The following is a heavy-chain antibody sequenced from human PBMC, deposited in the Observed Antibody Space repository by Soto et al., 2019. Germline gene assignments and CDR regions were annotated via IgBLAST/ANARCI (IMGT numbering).Heavy chain of an antibody. CDR2: INAINGDT. Sequence: GASVKVSCKGSGYTFGRDGMHWVRQAPGQGLERLAWINAINGDTKYSQRFQGRLTVSRDTSNNQFSLKLTSVTAADTAVYYCAREVSGVYYYGMDVWGQGTTVTVSS. V-gene: IGHV1-2*02. J-gene: IGHJ6*02. D-gene: IGHD3-3*01. CDR1: GYTFGRDG. CDR3: AREVSGVYYYGMDV.